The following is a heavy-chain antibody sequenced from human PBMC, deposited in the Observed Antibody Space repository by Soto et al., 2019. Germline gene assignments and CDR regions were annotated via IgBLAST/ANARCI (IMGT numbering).Heavy chain of an antibody. CDR1: GDSVSSKTAA. CDR2: TYFRSKWYN. J-gene: IGHJ3*02. CDR3: ARDRSPNWNRRAFDI. Sequence: SQTLSLTCAISGDSVSSKTAAWNWIRQSPSRGLEWLGRTYFRSKWYNDYAISVKSRITINPDTSKNQFSLQLNSVTPEDTAVYYCARDRSPNWNRRAFDIWGQGTMVTVSS. D-gene: IGHD1-1*01. V-gene: IGHV6-1*01.